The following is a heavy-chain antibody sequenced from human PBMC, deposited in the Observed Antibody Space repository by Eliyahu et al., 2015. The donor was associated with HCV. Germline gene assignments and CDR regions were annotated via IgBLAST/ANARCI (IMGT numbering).Heavy chain of an antibody. CDR1: GXTFTAYY. CDR3: ARDRDSGGNIYWYFDL. J-gene: IGHJ2*01. D-gene: IGHD2-15*01. V-gene: IGHV1-2*06. Sequence: QVQLVQSGAXVKKPGASVKVXCKTSGXTFTAYYLHWLRQAPGQGLEWMGRINPNGGGTNYEQKXQGRVTMTRDTSISTAYMELSSLRSDDTAVYYCARDRDSGGNIYWYFDLWGRGTLVTVSS. CDR2: INPNGGGT.